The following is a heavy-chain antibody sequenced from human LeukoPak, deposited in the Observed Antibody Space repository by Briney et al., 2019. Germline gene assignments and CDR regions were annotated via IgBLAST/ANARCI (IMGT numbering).Heavy chain of an antibody. CDR1: GDSISSSSFY. V-gene: IGHV4-61*02. CDR3: ARGDYGDYVV. D-gene: IGHD4-17*01. J-gene: IGHJ4*02. Sequence: SQTLSLTCTVSGDSISSSSFYWSWIRQPAGKGLEWVGRIYASGSTNYNPSLKSRVTISVDTSKNQFSLRLSSVTAADTAVYYCARGDYGDYVVWGQGTLVTVSS. CDR2: IYASGST.